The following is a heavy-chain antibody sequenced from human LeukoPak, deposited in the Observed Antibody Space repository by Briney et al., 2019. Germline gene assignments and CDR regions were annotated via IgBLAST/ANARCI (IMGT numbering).Heavy chain of an antibody. Sequence: PGGSLRLSCAASGFTFSSYEMNWVRQAPGKGLEWVSYVSSSGSTIYYADSVKGRFTISRDNAKNSLYLQMNSLRAEDTAVYYCAAGGRIAVSFDYWGQGTLVTVSS. CDR1: GFTFSSYE. CDR3: AAGGRIAVSFDY. V-gene: IGHV3-48*03. CDR2: VSSSGSTI. D-gene: IGHD6-19*01. J-gene: IGHJ4*02.